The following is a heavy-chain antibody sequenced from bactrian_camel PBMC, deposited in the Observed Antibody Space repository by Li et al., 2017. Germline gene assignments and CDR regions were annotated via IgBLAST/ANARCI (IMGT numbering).Heavy chain of an antibody. Sequence: HVQLVESGGGSVQAGGSLRLSCAASGYSRENYCMGWFRQAPGKGLEWVSSISGAGVYTAYADSVTGRFTISRDNAKNTLYLHLNSLRTEDTAMYYCAIYYRASAPPSGLVDPSVDRGQGTQVTVS. V-gene: IGHV3S60*01. CDR3: AIYYRASAPPSGLVDPSVD. J-gene: IGHJ4*01. CDR1: GYSRENYC. CDR2: ISGAGVYT. D-gene: IGHD7*01.